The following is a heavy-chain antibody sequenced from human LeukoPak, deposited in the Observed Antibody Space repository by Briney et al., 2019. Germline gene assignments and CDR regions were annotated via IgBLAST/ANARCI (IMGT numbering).Heavy chain of an antibody. Sequence: GGTLRLSCVASGFTVSSNYMVWVRQAPGKGLEWVSIIYSGGSTYYADSVKGRFTISRDNSKNTLYLQMNSLRPEDTAVYYCAGQEYSSSPDYWGQGTLVTVSS. V-gene: IGHV3-66*02. CDR3: AGQEYSSSPDY. CDR2: IYSGGST. CDR1: GFTVSSNY. J-gene: IGHJ4*02. D-gene: IGHD6-6*01.